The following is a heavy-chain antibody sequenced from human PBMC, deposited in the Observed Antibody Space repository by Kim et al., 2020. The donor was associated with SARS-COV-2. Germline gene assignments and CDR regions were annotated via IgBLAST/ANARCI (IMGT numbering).Heavy chain of an antibody. CDR1: GGTFSSYA. CDR2: IIPIFGTA. D-gene: IGHD2-2*01. Sequence: SVKVSCKASGGTFSSYAISWVRQAPGQGLEWMGGIIPIFGTANYAQKFQGRVTITADESTSTAYMELSSLRSEDTAVYYCARAHCSSTSCPRRYYYYYGMDVWGQGTTVTVSS. J-gene: IGHJ6*02. V-gene: IGHV1-69*13. CDR3: ARAHCSSTSCPRRYYYYYGMDV.